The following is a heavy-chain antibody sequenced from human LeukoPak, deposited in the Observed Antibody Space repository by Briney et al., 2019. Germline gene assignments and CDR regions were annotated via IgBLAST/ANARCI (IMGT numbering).Heavy chain of an antibody. CDR2: ISGGGVST. V-gene: IGHV3-23*01. D-gene: IGHD3-3*01. CDR1: GFTFSSYA. CDR3: AKDERNFLSYFDY. Sequence: PGGSLRLSCAASGFTFSSYAMTWVRQAPGKGLEWVSTISGGGVSTSYADSVKGRFAISRDTSKNTLYLQMNSLRAEDTAIYYCAKDERNFLSYFDYWGQGTLVTVSS. J-gene: IGHJ4*02.